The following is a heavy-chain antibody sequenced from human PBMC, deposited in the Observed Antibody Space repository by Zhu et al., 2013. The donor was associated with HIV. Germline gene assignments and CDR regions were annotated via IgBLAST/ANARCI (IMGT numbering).Heavy chain of an antibody. D-gene: IGHD5-12*01. CDR1: GYTFTSYY. V-gene: IGHV1-46*03. J-gene: IGHJ4*02. CDR2: INPSGGST. Sequence: QVQLVQSGAEVKKPGASVKVSCKASGYTFTSYYMHWVRQAPGQGLEWMGIINPSGGSTSYAQKFQGRVTMTRDTSTSTVYMELSSLRSEDTAVYYCARESLRRRWLPHDHYDYWGQGTLVTVSS. CDR3: ARESLRRRWLPHDHYDY.